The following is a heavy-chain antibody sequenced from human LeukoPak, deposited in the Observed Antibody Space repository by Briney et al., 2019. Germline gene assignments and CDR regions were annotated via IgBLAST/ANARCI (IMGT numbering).Heavy chain of an antibody. D-gene: IGHD3-10*01. J-gene: IGHJ4*02. V-gene: IGHV3-9*01. CDR3: ARGGGYYGSGRRPLDY. Sequence: PGRSLRLSCAASGFTFDDYAMHWVRQAPGKGLEWVSGISWNSGSIGYADSVKGRFTISRDNAKNSLYLQMNSLRAEDTAVYYCARGGGYYGSGRRPLDYWGQGTLVTVSS. CDR1: GFTFDDYA. CDR2: ISWNSGSI.